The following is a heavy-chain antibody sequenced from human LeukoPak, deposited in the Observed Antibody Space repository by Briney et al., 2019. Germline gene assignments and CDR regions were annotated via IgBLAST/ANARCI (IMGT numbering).Heavy chain of an antibody. J-gene: IGHJ4*02. CDR2: IYHSGST. D-gene: IGHD5-18*01. CDR1: RGSISSGGYY. CDR3: AREGGPDTAQLDY. Sequence: PSETLSLTCTVSRGSISSGGYYWSWIRQPPGKGLEWIGYIYHSGSTYYNPSLKSRVTISVDRSKNQFSLKLSSVTAADTAVYYCAREGGPDTAQLDYWGLGTLVTVSS. V-gene: IGHV4-30-2*01.